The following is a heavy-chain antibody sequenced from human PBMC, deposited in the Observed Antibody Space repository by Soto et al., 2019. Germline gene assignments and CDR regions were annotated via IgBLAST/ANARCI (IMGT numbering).Heavy chain of an antibody. D-gene: IGHD1-26*01. J-gene: IGHJ4*02. CDR1: GFDFNSYS. Sequence: EVQLVESGGGLVQPGGSLRLSCVASGFDFNSYSMNWVRQAPGKGLEWISYINSGSTSVFYADSVKGRFTISRDNAKNSLYLQMNSPRAEDTAVYYCTSSASPDAYWGQGTLVTVSS. CDR2: INSGSTSV. CDR3: TSSASPDAY. V-gene: IGHV3-48*01.